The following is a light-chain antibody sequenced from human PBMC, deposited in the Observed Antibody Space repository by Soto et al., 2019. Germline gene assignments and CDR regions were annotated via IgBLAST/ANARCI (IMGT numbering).Light chain of an antibody. CDR3: HQYGATPGT. CDR1: QSVTNNY. Sequence: IVLTQSPDTLSLSPGERVTLSCRARQSVTNNYLAWYQQKPGQGPRLLIHGASSRAADTPDRFSGSGSGTDFTLTISRLEPEDFALYYCHQYGATPGTFGQGTKLDIK. V-gene: IGKV3-20*01. J-gene: IGKJ1*01. CDR2: GAS.